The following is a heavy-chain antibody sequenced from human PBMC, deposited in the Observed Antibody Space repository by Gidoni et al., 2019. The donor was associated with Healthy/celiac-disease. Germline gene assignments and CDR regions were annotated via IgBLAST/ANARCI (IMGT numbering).Heavy chain of an antibody. V-gene: IGHV3-53*01. CDR2: LYSGGST. CDR3: ARVEGCTNGVCYGAFDI. CDR1: GFTGSSHY. J-gene: IGHJ3*02. Sequence: EVQLVESGGGLIQPVESLRLSCATSGFTGSSHYMRWVSQAPGKGLEWVSVLYSGGSTYYADSVKGRFTISRDNSKNTLYLQMNSLRAEDTAVYYCARVEGCTNGVCYGAFDIWGQGTMVTVSS. D-gene: IGHD2-8*01.